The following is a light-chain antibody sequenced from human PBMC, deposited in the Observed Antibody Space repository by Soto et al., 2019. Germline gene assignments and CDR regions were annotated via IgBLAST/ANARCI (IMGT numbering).Light chain of an antibody. CDR2: EIN. J-gene: IGLJ1*01. CDR1: SSDVGGYNY. CDR3: SSYRNSSTLYV. Sequence: QSALTQPASVSGSPGQSITISCTGTSSDVGGYNYVSWYQQHPGKAPKLMIYEINNRPSGVSNRFSGSKSGNTASLTISGLQAEDEADYHRSSYRNSSTLYVFGTGTKLTVL. V-gene: IGLV2-14*01.